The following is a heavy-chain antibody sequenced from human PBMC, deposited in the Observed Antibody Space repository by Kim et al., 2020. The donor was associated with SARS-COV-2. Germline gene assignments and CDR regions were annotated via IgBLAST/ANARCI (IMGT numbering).Heavy chain of an antibody. V-gene: IGHV3-7*01. D-gene: IGHD6-13*01. CDR3: WAAAGTSFDY. CDR2: IKQDGGER. Sequence: GGSLRLSCAASGFTFSSYWMNWVRQAPGKGLEWVAIIKQDGGERYYVDSVKGRFTISRDNAKNSLYLQMSSLRVEDTAVYYCWAAAGTSFDYWSQGTLVSVSS. J-gene: IGHJ4*02. CDR1: GFTFSSYW.